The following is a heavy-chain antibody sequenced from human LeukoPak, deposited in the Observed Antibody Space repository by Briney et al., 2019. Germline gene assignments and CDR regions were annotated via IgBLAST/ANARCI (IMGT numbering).Heavy chain of an antibody. CDR1: GFTFSIYA. CDR3: AKDWGRYYYDSSGYPDY. D-gene: IGHD3-22*01. V-gene: IGHV3-23*01. J-gene: IGHJ4*02. CDR2: ISGSGGTA. Sequence: GGSLRLSCAASGFTFSIYAMSWVRQAPGKGLEWVSAISGSGGTAYYADSVKGRFTISRDNSKNTLYLQMNSLRAEDTAVYYCAKDWGRYYYDSSGYPDYWGQGTLVTVSS.